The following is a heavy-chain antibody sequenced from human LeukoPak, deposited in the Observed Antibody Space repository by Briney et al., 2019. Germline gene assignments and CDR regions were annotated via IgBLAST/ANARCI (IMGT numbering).Heavy chain of an antibody. D-gene: IGHD2-15*01. J-gene: IGHJ3*02. Sequence: SETLSLTCAVSGGSISSSNWWSWVRQPPGKGLEWIGEIYHSGSTNYNPSLKSRVTISVDKSKNQFSLKLSSVTAADTAVYYCVGYCSGGSCYTTNAFDIWGQGTMVTVSS. CDR1: GGSISSSNW. CDR2: IYHSGST. V-gene: IGHV4-4*02. CDR3: VGYCSGGSCYTTNAFDI.